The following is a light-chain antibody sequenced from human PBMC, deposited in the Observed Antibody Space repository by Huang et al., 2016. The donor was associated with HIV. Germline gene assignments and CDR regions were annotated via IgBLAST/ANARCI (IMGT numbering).Light chain of an antibody. V-gene: IGKV1-33*01. J-gene: IGKJ4*01. CDR1: QDIRNY. Sequence: DIQMTQSPSSLSASVGDRVTITCQASQDIRNYLNWYQQKPGKAPKLLMYDASNLETGVPSRFSGSGSGTDFTFTINSLQPEDIATYFCQQYDNLPLTFGGGTKVEI. CDR3: QQYDNLPLT. CDR2: DAS.